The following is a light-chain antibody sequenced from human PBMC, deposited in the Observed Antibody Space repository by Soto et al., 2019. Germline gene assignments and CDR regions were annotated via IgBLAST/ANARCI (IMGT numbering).Light chain of an antibody. CDR2: DAF. Sequence: EKVMTQSPATLSVSPGEKDTLSCRACQIVKTRLAWYQQKPGQAPRLLIYDAFTRATGIPARFSGSASGTEFTLTISSLQSEDFAVYYCQQYDEWPLTFGGGTKVDIK. CDR1: QIVKTR. V-gene: IGKV3-15*01. J-gene: IGKJ4*01. CDR3: QQYDEWPLT.